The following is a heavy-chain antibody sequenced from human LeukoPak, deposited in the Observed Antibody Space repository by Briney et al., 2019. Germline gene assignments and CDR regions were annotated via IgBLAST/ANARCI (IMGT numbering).Heavy chain of an antibody. CDR1: GGSISSGGYY. D-gene: IGHD3-22*01. V-gene: IGHV4-31*03. Sequence: PSQTLSLTCTVSGGSISSGGYYWSWIRQHPGKGLEWIGYIYYSGSTYYNPSLKSRVTISVDTSKNQFSLKLSSVTAADTAVYYCARGRQDYYDSSGYPPAEPRAEYFQHWGQGTLVTVSS. J-gene: IGHJ1*01. CDR2: IYYSGST. CDR3: ARGRQDYYDSSGYPPAEPRAEYFQH.